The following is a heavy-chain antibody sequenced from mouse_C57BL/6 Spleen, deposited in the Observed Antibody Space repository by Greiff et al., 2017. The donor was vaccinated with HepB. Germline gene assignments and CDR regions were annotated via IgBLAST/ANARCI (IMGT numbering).Heavy chain of an antibody. J-gene: IGHJ1*03. V-gene: IGHV1-20*01. Sequence: EVQLQQSGPELVKPGDSVKISCKASGYSFTGYFMNWVMQSHGKSLEWIGRINPYNGDTFYNQKFKGKATLTVDNSSSTAHMELRSLSSYDSAVYYCARSHYGSSHWYFDVCGTGTTVTVSS. D-gene: IGHD1-1*01. CDR1: GYSFTGYF. CDR2: INPYNGDT. CDR3: ARSHYGSSHWYFDV.